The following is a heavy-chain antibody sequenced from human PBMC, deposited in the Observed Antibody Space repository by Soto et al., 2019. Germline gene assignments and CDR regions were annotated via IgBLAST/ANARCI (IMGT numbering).Heavy chain of an antibody. V-gene: IGHV3-30-3*01. CDR1: GFTFSSYA. Sequence: QVQLVESGGGVVHPGRSLRLSCAASGFTFSSYAMHWVRQAPGKGLEWVAVISYDGSNKYYADSVKGRFTISRDNSKNTLYLQMNSLRAEDTAVYYCARDGLPAAGTSYYYYGMDVWGQGTTVTVSS. J-gene: IGHJ6*02. D-gene: IGHD6-13*01. CDR3: ARDGLPAAGTSYYYYGMDV. CDR2: ISYDGSNK.